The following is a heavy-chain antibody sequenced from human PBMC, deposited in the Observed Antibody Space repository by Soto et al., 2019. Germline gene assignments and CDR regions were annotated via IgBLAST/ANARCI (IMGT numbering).Heavy chain of an antibody. V-gene: IGHV4-34*01. D-gene: IGHD3-22*01. Sequence: SETLSLTCAVYGGSFSGYYWSWIRQPPGKGLEWIGEINHSGSTNYNPSLKSRVTISVDTSKNQFSLKLSSVTAADTAVYYCARYYYDSSGYPYYYYYYGMAVWGQGTTVTVSS. CDR2: INHSGST. J-gene: IGHJ6*02. CDR1: GGSFSGYY. CDR3: ARYYYDSSGYPYYYYYYGMAV.